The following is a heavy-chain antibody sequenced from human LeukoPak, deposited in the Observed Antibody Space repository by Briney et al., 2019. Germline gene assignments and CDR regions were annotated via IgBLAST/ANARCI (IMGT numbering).Heavy chain of an antibody. J-gene: IGHJ4*02. Sequence: ASVKVSCKASGYTFIGYYMHWVRQAPGQGLEWMGWINPNSGSTNYAQKFQGRVTMTRDTSISTAYMELSRLRSDDTAVYYCARGGSYSSSWLYYFDYWGQGTLVTVSS. CDR2: INPNSGST. CDR1: GYTFIGYY. D-gene: IGHD6-13*01. V-gene: IGHV1-2*02. CDR3: ARGGSYSSSWLYYFDY.